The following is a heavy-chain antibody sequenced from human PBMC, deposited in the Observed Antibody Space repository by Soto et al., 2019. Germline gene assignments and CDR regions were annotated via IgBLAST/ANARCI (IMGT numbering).Heavy chain of an antibody. CDR1: GFTFRNYA. J-gene: IGHJ6*02. V-gene: IGHV3-23*01. Sequence: PGGSLRLSCAASGFTFRNYAMSWVRQAPGKGLEWVSAISDSGGDTYYTDSVKGRFTFSRDNSKNTVYLQMNSLRAEDTAVYFCAKTVHSGYDRCGMDVWGQGTTVTVSS. CDR2: ISDSGGDT. CDR3: AKTVHSGYDRCGMDV. D-gene: IGHD5-12*01.